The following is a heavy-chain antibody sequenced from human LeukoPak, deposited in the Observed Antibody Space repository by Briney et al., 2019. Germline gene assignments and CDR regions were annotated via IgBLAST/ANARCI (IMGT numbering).Heavy chain of an antibody. Sequence: GASVKVSCKASGYTFTNYDINWVRQAPGQGLEWMGWMNPNSGNTGYAQKFQGRVTMTRNTSISTAYMELSSLRSEDTAVYYCARALLRVRGGYRYYFDYWGQGTLVTVSS. J-gene: IGHJ4*02. CDR2: MNPNSGNT. CDR3: ARALLRVRGGYRYYFDY. V-gene: IGHV1-8*01. CDR1: GYTFTNYD. D-gene: IGHD3-10*01.